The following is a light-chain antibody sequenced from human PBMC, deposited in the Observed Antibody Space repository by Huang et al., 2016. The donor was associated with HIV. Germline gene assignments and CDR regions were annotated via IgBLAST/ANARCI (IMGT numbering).Light chain of an antibody. CDR3: QQFNNYPQIT. CDR1: QGISSA. Sequence: AIQLTQSPSSLSASVGDRVTITCRASQGISSAFAWYQQKPGKAPKLLIYDASSLESGVPSRFSGSGSGTDFTLTISSLQPEDFATYYCQQFNNYPQITFGQGTRLEIK. CDR2: DAS. V-gene: IGKV1D-13*01. J-gene: IGKJ5*01.